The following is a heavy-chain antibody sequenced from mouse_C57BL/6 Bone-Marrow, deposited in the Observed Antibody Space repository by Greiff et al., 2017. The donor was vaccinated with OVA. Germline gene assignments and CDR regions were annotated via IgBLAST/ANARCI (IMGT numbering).Heavy chain of an antibody. Sequence: VQLPQSGPELVKPGASVKISCKASGYSFTGYYMNWVKQSPEKSLEWIGEINPSTGGTTYNQKFKAKATLTVDKSSSTAYMQLKSLTSEDSAVYYCARGEWYFDVWGTGTTVTVSS. CDR1: GYSFTGYY. CDR3: ARGEWYFDV. CDR2: INPSTGGT. V-gene: IGHV1-42*01. J-gene: IGHJ1*03.